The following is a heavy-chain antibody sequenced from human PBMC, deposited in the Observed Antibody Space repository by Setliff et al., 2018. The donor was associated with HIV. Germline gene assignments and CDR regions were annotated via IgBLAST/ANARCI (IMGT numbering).Heavy chain of an antibody. CDR1: GVTSGDYY. Sequence: SETLSLTCTFSGVTSGDYYWTWIRQHPVKGLEWIGYIYSSGTKYYNPSLKSRLAISLDTSKNQFSLNLKSVTASDAAVYYCARGFCSGGFCHPNFYHYMDVWGKGTTVTVSS. CDR2: IYSSGTK. CDR3: ARGFCSGGFCHPNFYHYMDV. V-gene: IGHV4-31*03. D-gene: IGHD2-15*01. J-gene: IGHJ6*03.